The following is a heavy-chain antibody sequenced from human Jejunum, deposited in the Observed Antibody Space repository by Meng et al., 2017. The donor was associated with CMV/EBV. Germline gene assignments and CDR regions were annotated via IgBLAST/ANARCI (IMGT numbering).Heavy chain of an antibody. V-gene: IGHV3-23*01. CDR3: AGGGPAIYSPFDP. Sequence: PGSTFNTYHLSWVRQAPGRGLEWVSGISSSGGSLYDADSVKGRFRISRDNSKNTLYLQMMSLRAEDTAVYYCAGGGPAIYSPFDPWGQGTLVTVSS. D-gene: IGHD2-21*01. J-gene: IGHJ5*02. CDR2: ISSSGGSL. CDR1: GSTFNTYH.